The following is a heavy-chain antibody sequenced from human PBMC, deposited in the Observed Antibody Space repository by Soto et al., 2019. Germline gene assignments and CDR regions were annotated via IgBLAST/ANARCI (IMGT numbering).Heavy chain of an antibody. CDR2: INHSGST. D-gene: IGHD2-15*01. CDR3: ASRWSNWFDP. V-gene: IGHV4-34*01. J-gene: IGHJ5*02. CDR1: GGSFSGYY. Sequence: SETLSLTCAVYGGSFSGYYWSWIRQPPGKGLEWIGEINHSGSTNYNPSLKSRVTISVDTSKNQFSLKLSSVTAADTAVYYCASRWSNWFDPWGQGTLVTVSS.